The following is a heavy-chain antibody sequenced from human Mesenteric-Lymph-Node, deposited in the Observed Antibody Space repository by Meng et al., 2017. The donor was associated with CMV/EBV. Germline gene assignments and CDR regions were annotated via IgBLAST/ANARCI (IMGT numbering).Heavy chain of an antibody. Sequence: SETLSLTCTVSGGSISSSSYYWCWIRQPPGKGLEWIGSIYYSGSTYYNPSLKSRVTISVDTSKNQFSLKLSSVTAADTAVYYCARDRQDSPFDPWGQGTLVTVSS. V-gene: IGHV4-39*07. CDR3: ARDRQDSPFDP. CDR1: GGSISSSSYY. D-gene: IGHD3-22*01. CDR2: IYYSGST. J-gene: IGHJ5*02.